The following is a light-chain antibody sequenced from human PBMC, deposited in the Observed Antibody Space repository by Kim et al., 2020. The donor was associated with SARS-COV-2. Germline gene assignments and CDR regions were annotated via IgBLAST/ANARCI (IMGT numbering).Light chain of an antibody. CDR2: KVS. CDR1: QSLVHSDGNTY. Sequence: DGVMTQSPLSLSVTLGQPASISCRSSQSLVHSDGNTYVNWFQQRPGQSPRRLIYKVSNRDSGVPDRFSGSGSGTDFTLKISRVEAEDVGVYYCMGHTHWPAFTFGGGTKVDIK. V-gene: IGKV2-30*02. J-gene: IGKJ4*01. CDR3: MGHTHWPAFT.